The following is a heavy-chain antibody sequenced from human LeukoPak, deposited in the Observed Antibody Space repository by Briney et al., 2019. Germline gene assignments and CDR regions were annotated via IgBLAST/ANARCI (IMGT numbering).Heavy chain of an antibody. J-gene: IGHJ4*02. CDR1: GFTFSSYW. CDR2: IKQDGSEI. Sequence: PGGSLRLSCAASGFTFSSYWMSWVRQAPGKGLEWVANIKQDGSEICYVGSVKGRFTISRDNAKNSLYLQMNSLRAEDTAVYYCAKESPSSSYDWGQGTLVTVSS. CDR3: AKESPSSSYD. V-gene: IGHV3-7*03. D-gene: IGHD6-13*01.